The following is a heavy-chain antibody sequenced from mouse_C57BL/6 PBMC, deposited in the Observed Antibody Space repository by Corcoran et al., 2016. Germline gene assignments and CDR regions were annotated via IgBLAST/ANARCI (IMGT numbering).Heavy chain of an antibody. CDR2: INTYSGVP. CDR3: ARSHYYGNWYFDV. CDR1: GYTFTTYG. D-gene: IGHD1-1*01. Sequence: QIQLVQSGPELKKPGETVKISCKASGYTFTTYGMSWVKQAPGKGLKWMGWINTYSGVPTYADDFKGRFAFSLETSASTASLQINNLKNEDTATYFCARSHYYGNWYFDVWGTGTTVTVSS. V-gene: IGHV9-3*01. J-gene: IGHJ1*03.